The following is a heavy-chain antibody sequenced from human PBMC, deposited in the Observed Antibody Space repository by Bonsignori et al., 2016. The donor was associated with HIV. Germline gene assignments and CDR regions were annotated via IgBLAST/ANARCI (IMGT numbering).Heavy chain of an antibody. J-gene: IGHJ1*01. Sequence: WIRQPPGKGLEWVSAISGSGGSTYYADSVKGRFTISRDNSKNTLYLQMNSLRAEDTAVYYCAKDETSSWYEYIQHWGQGTLVTVSS. CDR2: ISGSGGST. V-gene: IGHV3-23*01. D-gene: IGHD6-13*01. CDR3: AKDETSSWYEYIQH.